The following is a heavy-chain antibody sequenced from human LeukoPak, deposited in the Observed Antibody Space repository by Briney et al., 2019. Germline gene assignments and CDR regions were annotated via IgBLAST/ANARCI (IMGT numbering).Heavy chain of an antibody. J-gene: IGHJ4*02. CDR2: IYSGGST. CDR3: ARIVVVPAAPEGDY. V-gene: IGHV3-66*01. D-gene: IGHD2-2*01. Sequence: GGSLRLSCAASGFTVSNDYINWVRQAPGKGLEWVSIIYSGGSTYYADSVKGRFTISRDNSKNTLYLQMNSLRAEDTAVYYCARIVVVPAAPEGDYWGQGTLVTVSS. CDR1: GFTVSNDY.